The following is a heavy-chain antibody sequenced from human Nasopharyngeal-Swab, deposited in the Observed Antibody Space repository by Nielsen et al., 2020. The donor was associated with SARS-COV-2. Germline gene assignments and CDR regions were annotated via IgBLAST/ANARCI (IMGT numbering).Heavy chain of an antibody. V-gene: IGHV4-61*09. Sequence: SETLSLTCSVSGVSISSGSYYWSWIRQPAGKGLEWIGHMYTSGRTNYNPSLKSRVVISIDTSKNQFSLRLSSVTAADTAVYYCAREDRWTLTSFYYALDVWGQGTTVTVSS. CDR3: AREDRWTLTSFYYALDV. J-gene: IGHJ6*02. D-gene: IGHD3-9*01. CDR2: MYTSGRT. CDR1: GVSISSGSYY.